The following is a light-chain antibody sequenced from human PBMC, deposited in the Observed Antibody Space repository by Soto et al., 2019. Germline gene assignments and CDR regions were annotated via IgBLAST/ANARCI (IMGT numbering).Light chain of an antibody. CDR1: QTVVGF. J-gene: IGKJ1*01. CDR3: QQRASWPWT. CDR2: DAS. Sequence: TQSPATLSLSPGERATLSCRASQTVVGFLAWYQQKPGQAPRLLIYDASNRAAAIPARFSGSGSGTDYTLTISSLEPEDFAIYYCQQRASWPWTFGQGTKVEIK. V-gene: IGKV3-11*01.